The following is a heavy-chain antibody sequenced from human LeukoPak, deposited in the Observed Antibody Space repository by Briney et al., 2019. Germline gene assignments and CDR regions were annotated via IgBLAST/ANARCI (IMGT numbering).Heavy chain of an antibody. CDR3: ARRGYSSGWYYFDY. CDR1: GGSISSYY. Sequence: SETLSLTCTVSGGSISSYYWSWIRQPPGKGLEWIGYIYYSGSTNYNPSLKSRVTISVDTSKNQFSLKLSSVTAADTAVYYCARRGYSSGWYYFDYWGQGTLVTVSS. CDR2: IYYSGST. D-gene: IGHD6-19*01. V-gene: IGHV4-59*08. J-gene: IGHJ4*02.